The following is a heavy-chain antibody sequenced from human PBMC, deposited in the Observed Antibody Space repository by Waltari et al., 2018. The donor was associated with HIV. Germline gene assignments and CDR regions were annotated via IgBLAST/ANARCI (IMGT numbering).Heavy chain of an antibody. Sequence: EVQVLESGGALVQPGGCLRLSCAASGFTLSNYGMSRVRQAPGKGLEWVSTISGSGGSTYYADSVKGRFTVSRDNSKNTLYLQMNSLRAEDTAVYFCVKEHQYSHSWYSYYGMDVWGQGTTVTVSS. CDR2: ISGSGGST. J-gene: IGHJ6*02. V-gene: IGHV3-23*01. D-gene: IGHD6-13*01. CDR3: VKEHQYSHSWYSYYGMDV. CDR1: GFTLSNYG.